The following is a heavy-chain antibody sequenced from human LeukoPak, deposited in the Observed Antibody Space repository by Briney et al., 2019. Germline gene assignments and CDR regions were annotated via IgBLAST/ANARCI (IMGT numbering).Heavy chain of an antibody. Sequence: SETLSLTCTVSGDSISSSTFSWGWIRQPPGKGLEWIGSMDYSGDTYDNESLKSRVTISVDTSKSHFSLKLSAVTAADTAVYYCARLPLSTSYYYYGLDVWGLGTAVTVS. J-gene: IGHJ6*02. CDR1: GDSISSSTFS. CDR2: MDYSGDT. D-gene: IGHD2-2*01. CDR3: ARLPLSTSYYYYGLDV. V-gene: IGHV4-39*02.